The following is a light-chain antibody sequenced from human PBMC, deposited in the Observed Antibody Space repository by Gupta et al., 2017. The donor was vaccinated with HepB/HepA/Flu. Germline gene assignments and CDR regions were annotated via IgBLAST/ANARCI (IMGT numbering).Light chain of an antibody. J-gene: IGKJ3*01. Sequence: TQMTQSPSSVSASVGDRVTITCRGSHGISSWLAWYQQKPGKAPKLLIYAASSLQSGVPSRFSSSGSGTDFTHTISSLQPEDFATYYCRQANSFPFASGPSTKVDIE. V-gene: IGKV1-12*01. CDR2: AAS. CDR1: HGISSW. CDR3: RQANSFPFA.